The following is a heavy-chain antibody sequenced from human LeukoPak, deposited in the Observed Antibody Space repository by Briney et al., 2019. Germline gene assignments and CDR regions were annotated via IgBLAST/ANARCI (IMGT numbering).Heavy chain of an antibody. CDR2: ISSSGSTI. CDR1: GFTFSTYT. Sequence: GGSLRLSCAASGFTFSTYTMNWARQAPGKGLEWVSYISSSGSTIYYADSVKGRFTISRDNAKNSLYLQMNSLRAEDTAVYYCARVRYDSSGYYYFDYWGQGTLVTVSS. CDR3: ARVRYDSSGYYYFDY. V-gene: IGHV3-48*04. J-gene: IGHJ4*02. D-gene: IGHD3-22*01.